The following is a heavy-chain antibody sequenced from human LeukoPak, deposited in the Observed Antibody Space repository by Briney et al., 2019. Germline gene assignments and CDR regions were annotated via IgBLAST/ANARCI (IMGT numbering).Heavy chain of an antibody. CDR1: GFSLSTSGAG. J-gene: IGHJ5*02. CDR3: AHRLMTTVTTQAGWFDP. Sequence: GSSPTLVNPTQTLTLTCTISGFSLSTSGAGEGLIRHPPRKALEWLSLNYSNDDKRYSPSLKSRLTITKDTSKNHVVLTMTSMDPVDTATYYCAHRLMTTVTTQAGWFDPWGQGTLVTVSS. D-gene: IGHD4-17*01. V-gene: IGHV2-5*01. CDR2: NYSNDDK.